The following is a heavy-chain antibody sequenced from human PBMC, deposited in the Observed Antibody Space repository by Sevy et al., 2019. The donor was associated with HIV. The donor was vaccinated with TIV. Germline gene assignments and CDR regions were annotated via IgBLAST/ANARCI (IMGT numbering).Heavy chain of an antibody. V-gene: IGHV1-18*04. CDR3: ARGRGIELAWGGYYSDY. CDR1: GYTFSRSV. Sequence: AAVKVSCMASGYTFSRSVITWVRQAPGQGLERMGWISTYNRKTNYAQKFQDRVTMTTDTSTNTAYMELRSLRSDDTAVYCCARGRGIELAWGGYYSDYWGQGSTVTVSS. CDR2: ISTYNRKT. D-gene: IGHD3-16*01. J-gene: IGHJ4*02.